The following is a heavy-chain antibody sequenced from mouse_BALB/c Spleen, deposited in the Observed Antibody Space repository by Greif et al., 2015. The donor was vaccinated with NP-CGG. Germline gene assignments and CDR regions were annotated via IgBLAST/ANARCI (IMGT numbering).Heavy chain of an antibody. J-gene: IGHJ2*01. V-gene: IGHV1S81*02. CDR3: TRSGLRQKYFDY. Sequence: VKLQESGAELVKPGASVKLSCKASGYIFTSYYMYWVKQRPGQGLEWIGEINPSNDGTNFNEKFKSKATLTVDKSSSTAYMQLSSLTSEDSAVYYCTRSGLRQKYFDYWGQGTTLTVSS. D-gene: IGHD2-2*01. CDR2: INPSNDGT. CDR1: GYIFTSYY.